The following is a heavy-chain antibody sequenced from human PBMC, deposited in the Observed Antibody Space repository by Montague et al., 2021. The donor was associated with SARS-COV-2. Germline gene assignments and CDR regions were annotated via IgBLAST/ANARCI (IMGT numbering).Heavy chain of an antibody. CDR3: ARGVVRGVTTTFDY. Sequence: SETLSLTCSVSSGSIISSGYYWGWIRQPPGKELEWIGNIYYSGTTYYNPSLKSRGTISVDTSKNHLSLRLSSVTAADTAVYFCARGVVRGVTTTFDYWGQGSQVTVSS. CDR2: IYYSGTT. CDR1: SGSIISSGYY. J-gene: IGHJ4*02. V-gene: IGHV4-39*02. D-gene: IGHD3-10*01.